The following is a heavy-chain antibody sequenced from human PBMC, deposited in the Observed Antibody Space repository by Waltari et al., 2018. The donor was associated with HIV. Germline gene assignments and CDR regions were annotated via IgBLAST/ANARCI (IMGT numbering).Heavy chain of an antibody. CDR3: ARDYASSVAGTGY. Sequence: EVQLVESGGGLDQPGGSLRLSCAVSGFTFSGYWMSWVRQAPGKGLGWVANINQDGGDKYYVESGKGRFTISRDNAKNSLYLQMNSLRAEDTALYYCARDYASSVAGTGYWGQGTLVTVSS. CDR2: INQDGGDK. CDR1: GFTFSGYW. J-gene: IGHJ4*02. D-gene: IGHD6-19*01. V-gene: IGHV3-7*01.